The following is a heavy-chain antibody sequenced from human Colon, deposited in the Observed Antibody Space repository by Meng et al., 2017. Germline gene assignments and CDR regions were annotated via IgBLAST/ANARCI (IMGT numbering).Heavy chain of an antibody. D-gene: IGHD2/OR15-2a*01. CDR2: IYYSGST. CDR1: GGSSSSGGYY. J-gene: IGHJ4*02. V-gene: IGHV4-31*03. CDR3: ARGGGIFGQYDY. Sequence: HVQLQESGPGLVKPSQTLSLTCTVSGGSSSSGGYYWNWIRQHPGKGLEWIGYIYYSGSTYYNPSLKSRVSISLDTSKNQFSLKLSSVTAADTDVYYCARGGGIFGQYDYWGQGTLVTVSS.